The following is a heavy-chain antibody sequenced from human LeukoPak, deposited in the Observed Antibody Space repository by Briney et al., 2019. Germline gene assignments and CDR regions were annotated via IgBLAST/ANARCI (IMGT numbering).Heavy chain of an antibody. V-gene: IGHV1-8*01. Sequence: ASVKVSCKASGYTFTSYDINWVRQATGQGLEWMGWMNPNSGNTGYAQKFQGRVTMTRNTSISTAYMELSSLRSEDTAVYYCATQYSSSWYGAFDIWGQGTMVTVSS. CDR1: GYTFTSYD. CDR3: ATQYSSSWYGAFDI. J-gene: IGHJ3*02. CDR2: MNPNSGNT. D-gene: IGHD6-13*01.